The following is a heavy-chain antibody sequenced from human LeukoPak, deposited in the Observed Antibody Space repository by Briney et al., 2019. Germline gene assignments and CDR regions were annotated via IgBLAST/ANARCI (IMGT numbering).Heavy chain of an antibody. CDR2: IYYSGST. V-gene: IGHV4-59*01. CDR1: GGSISSYY. J-gene: IGHJ4*02. Sequence: PSEPLSLTCTVSGGSISSYYWSWIRQPPGKGLEWIGYIYYSGSTNYNPSLKSRVTISVDTSKNQFSLKLSSVTAADTGVYYCAIIAAAGDFDYWGQGTLVTVSS. CDR3: AIIAAAGDFDY. D-gene: IGHD6-13*01.